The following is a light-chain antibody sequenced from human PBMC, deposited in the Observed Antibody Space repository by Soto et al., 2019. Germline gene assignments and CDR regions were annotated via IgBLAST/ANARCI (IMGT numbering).Light chain of an antibody. V-gene: IGKV3-20*01. J-gene: IGKJ2*01. CDR2: GAS. CDR3: QQYGSSPMYT. CDR1: QSVSSSY. Sequence: EIVLTQSPGTLSLSPGERATLSCRASQSVSSSYLAWYQQKPGQAPRLLIYGASSRATGIPDRFSGSGSGTDFTLPISRLEPEDFAVNYCQQYGSSPMYTFGQGTKLEIK.